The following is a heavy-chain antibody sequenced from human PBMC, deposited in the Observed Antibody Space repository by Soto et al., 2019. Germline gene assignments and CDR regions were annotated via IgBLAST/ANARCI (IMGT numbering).Heavy chain of an antibody. J-gene: IGHJ3*01. V-gene: IGHV4-39*02. CDR1: GGSISTDSYN. CDR3: ARFCGNAVDG. CDR2: IYYDGTP. Sequence: QLQLQESGPGLVKPSETLSLTCSVSGGSISTDSYNWDWIRQSPGKGLEWIGTIYYDGTPSYNPSLKSQVTISVDTSRNHCSLKVKSVTAADTAMSYCARFCGNAVDGWGQGTMVKVSP. D-gene: IGHD1-1*01.